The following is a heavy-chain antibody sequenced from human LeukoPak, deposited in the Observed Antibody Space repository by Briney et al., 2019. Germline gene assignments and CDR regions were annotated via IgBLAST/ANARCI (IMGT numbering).Heavy chain of an antibody. CDR3: ARQGSIVGASFQR. CDR1: GGFISSSSYY. CDR2: IFYSRNT. D-gene: IGHD1-26*01. J-gene: IGHJ1*01. V-gene: IGHV4-39*01. Sequence: SETLSLTCTVSGGFISSSSYYWGWIRQPPGKGLEWIGSIFYSRNTYYNPSLKSRVTISVDTSKNQFSLRLSSVTAADTAVYYCARQGSIVGASFQRWGQGTLVTVSS.